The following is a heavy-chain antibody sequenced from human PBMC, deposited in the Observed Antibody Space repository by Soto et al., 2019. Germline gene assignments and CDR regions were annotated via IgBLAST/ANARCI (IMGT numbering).Heavy chain of an antibody. D-gene: IGHD5-12*01. CDR2: IYWDDDK. J-gene: IGHJ4*02. CDR1: GFSLTSGVG. V-gene: IGHV2-5*02. Sequence: QITLKESGPTLVRPPQTLTLTCTFSGFSLTSGVGVGWIRQPPGKALEWLALIYWDDDKRYSPSLKNRLTITEDTSKNQVVLTITNVGPVDTATYFCAHIDPEIVTVGGHGGFDYWGQGTLVTVSS. CDR3: AHIDPEIVTVGGHGGFDY.